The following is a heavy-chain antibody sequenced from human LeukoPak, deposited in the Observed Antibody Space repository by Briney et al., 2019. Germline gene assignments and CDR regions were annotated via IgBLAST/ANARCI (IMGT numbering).Heavy chain of an antibody. Sequence: GGSLRLSCAASGFTFSSYAMSWVRQAPGKGLEWVSAISGSGCSTYYAASVKGRFTISRDNSKNTLYLQMNSLRAEDTAVYYCAKHRASGSYSFDYWGQGTLVTVSS. D-gene: IGHD1-26*01. CDR1: GFTFSSYA. CDR3: AKHRASGSYSFDY. V-gene: IGHV3-23*01. J-gene: IGHJ4*02. CDR2: ISGSGCST.